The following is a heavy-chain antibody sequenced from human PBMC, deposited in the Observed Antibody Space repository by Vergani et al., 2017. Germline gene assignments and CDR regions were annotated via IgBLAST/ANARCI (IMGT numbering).Heavy chain of an antibody. D-gene: IGHD3-22*01. J-gene: IGHJ6*02. CDR3: ARDCGITMIVVPGGMDV. CDR2: INPSGGST. Sequence: QVQLVQSGAEVKKPGASVKVSCKASGYTFTSYYMHWVRQAPGQGLEWMGIINPSGGSTSYGQKFQGRVTMTRDTATSTVYTELSSLRPEDTAVYYCARDCGITMIVVPGGMDVWGQGTTVTVSS. V-gene: IGHV1-46*01. CDR1: GYTFTSYY.